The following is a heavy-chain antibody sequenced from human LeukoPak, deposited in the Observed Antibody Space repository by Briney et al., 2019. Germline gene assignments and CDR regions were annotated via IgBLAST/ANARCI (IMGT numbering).Heavy chain of an antibody. CDR3: ARDTYYYGSGSYDP. CDR2: ISPNSGAT. CDR1: GYTFTGYY. V-gene: IGHV1-2*02. J-gene: IGHJ5*02. D-gene: IGHD3-10*01. Sequence: ASVKVSCKASGYTFTGYYMHWVRQAPGQGLEWMGWISPNSGATNYAQRFQGRVTMTRDTSISTAYMELSRLRSDDTAVYYCARDTYYYGSGSYDPWGQGTLVTVSS.